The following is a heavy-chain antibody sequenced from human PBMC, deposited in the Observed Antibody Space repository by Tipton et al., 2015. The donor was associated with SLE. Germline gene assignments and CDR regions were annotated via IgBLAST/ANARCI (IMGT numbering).Heavy chain of an antibody. CDR2: IYYSGST. D-gene: IGHD6-19*01. J-gene: IGHJ4*02. CDR1: GGSISSYY. Sequence: GLVKPSETLSLTCTVSGGSISSYYWSWIRQPPGKGLEWIGYIYYSGSTNYNPSLKSRVTISVDTSKNQFSLKLSSVTAADTAVYYCARSDDSSGWLKGFDYWGQGTLVTVSS. CDR3: ARSDDSSGWLKGFDY. V-gene: IGHV4-59*01.